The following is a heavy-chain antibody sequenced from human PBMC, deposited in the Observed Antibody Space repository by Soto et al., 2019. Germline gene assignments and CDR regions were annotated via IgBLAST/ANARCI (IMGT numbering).Heavy chain of an antibody. CDR2: VWYDGSKA. CDR3: TKGGGRSLVDAFDI. Sequence: HPGGSLRLSCVASGFIFTDYVMHWVRQAPDKGLEWLAVVWYDGSKAHYVDSVKGRFTVSRDNSKTTIHLQMNSLRVDDTAMYYCTKGGGRSLVDAFDIWGQGAMVTVSS. D-gene: IGHD1-26*01. J-gene: IGHJ3*02. V-gene: IGHV3-33*06. CDR1: GFIFTDYV.